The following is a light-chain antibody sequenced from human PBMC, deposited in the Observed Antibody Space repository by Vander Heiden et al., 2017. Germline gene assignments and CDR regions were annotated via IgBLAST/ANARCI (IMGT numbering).Light chain of an antibody. CDR1: SGISVGSYR. CDR3: MIWHSSAWV. Sequence: QAVLTQPTSLSASPGASASLPCTLRSGISVGSYRIYWYQQKPGSPPTYLLNYYSDSDKHQGSGVPSRFSGSKDASTNAGILFISGLEAEDEDDYYCMIWHSSAWVFGGGTKLTVL. V-gene: IGLV5-45*01. J-gene: IGLJ3*02. CDR2: YYSDSDK.